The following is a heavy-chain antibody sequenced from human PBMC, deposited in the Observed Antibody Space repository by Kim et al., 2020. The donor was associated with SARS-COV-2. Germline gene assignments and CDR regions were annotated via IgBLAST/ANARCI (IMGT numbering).Heavy chain of an antibody. J-gene: IGHJ6*02. CDR3: AKDESFFMITFGVESGGIDF. D-gene: IGHD3-16*01. V-gene: IGHV3-30*18. CDR1: GFTFNNFG. Sequence: GGSLRLSCAASGFTFNNFGMHWVRQAPGKGLEWVALISYDGSKKYYADSLKGRFTISRDSSKNTLFLQMNSLRPEDTAVYCCAKDESFFMITFGVESGGIDFWGRGTTVTVSS. CDR2: ISYDGSKK.